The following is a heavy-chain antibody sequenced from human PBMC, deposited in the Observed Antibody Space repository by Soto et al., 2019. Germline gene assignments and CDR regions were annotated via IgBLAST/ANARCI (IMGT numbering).Heavy chain of an antibody. J-gene: IGHJ4*02. Sequence: QVQLVESGGGVVQPGRSLRLSCAASGFPFSTYGLHWVRQAPGKGLEWVAVIWYDGSNKYYADSEKGRFTISRDNSKNTLDRQMNSLRAEDTDVYYCAGDGYYGDTDPGFDNWGQGTLVTVSS. CDR1: GFPFSTYG. D-gene: IGHD4-17*01. V-gene: IGHV3-33*01. CDR2: IWYDGSNK. CDR3: AGDGYYGDTDPGFDN.